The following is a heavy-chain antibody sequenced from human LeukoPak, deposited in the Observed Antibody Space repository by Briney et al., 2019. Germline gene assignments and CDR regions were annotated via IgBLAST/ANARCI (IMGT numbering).Heavy chain of an antibody. CDR3: ARARWEGSVAGRCDC. V-gene: IGHV3-7*01. J-gene: IGHJ4*02. D-gene: IGHD6-19*01. Sequence: PGGSLRLSCAASGFTFSEYWMSWVRQAPGKGLQWVANIKEDGSGTYYDDSVRGRFTISRDNAKTSLYLQMNSLRVEDTAVYYCARARWEGSVAGRCDCWGQGTLVTVSS. CDR2: IKEDGSGT. CDR1: GFTFSEYW.